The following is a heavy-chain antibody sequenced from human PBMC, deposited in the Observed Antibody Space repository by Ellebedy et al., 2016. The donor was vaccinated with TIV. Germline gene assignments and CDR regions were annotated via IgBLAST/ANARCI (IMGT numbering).Heavy chain of an antibody. Sequence: AASVKVSCKASGGTFSSYAISWVRQAPGQGLEWMGWISAYNGNTNYAQKLQGRVTMTTDTSTSTAYMELSSLRSENTAVYYCARGRRDGYKYSYWGQGTLVTVSS. J-gene: IGHJ4*02. D-gene: IGHD5-24*01. CDR2: ISAYNGNT. V-gene: IGHV1-18*01. CDR1: GGTFSSYA. CDR3: ARGRRDGYKYSY.